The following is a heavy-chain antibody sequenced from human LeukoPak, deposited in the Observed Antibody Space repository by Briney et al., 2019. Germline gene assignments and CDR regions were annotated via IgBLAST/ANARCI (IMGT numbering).Heavy chain of an antibody. CDR3: ARIAESSGWSRGRYFQH. CDR1: GGSFSGYY. D-gene: IGHD6-19*01. J-gene: IGHJ1*01. CDR2: INHSGST. Sequence: SETLSLSCAVYGGSFSGYYWSWIRQPPGKGLEWIGEINHSGSTNYNPSLKSRVTTSVDTSKNQFSLKLSSVTAADTAVYYCARIAESSGWSRGRYFQHWGQGTLVTVSS. V-gene: IGHV4-34*01.